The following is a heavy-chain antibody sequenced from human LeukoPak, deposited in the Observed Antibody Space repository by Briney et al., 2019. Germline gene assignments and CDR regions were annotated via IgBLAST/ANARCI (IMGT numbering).Heavy chain of an antibody. CDR2: IYTGGST. J-gene: IGHJ4*02. CDR3: ARNLYYYDSSGYYYY. CDR1: GFTVNSNY. D-gene: IGHD3-22*01. Sequence: GGSLRLSCAASGFTVNSNYMSWVRQAPGKGLEWVSAIYTGGSTYYAGSVKGRFTISRDNSKNTLYLQMNSLRAEDTAVYYCARNLYYYDSSGYYYYWGQGTLVTVSS. V-gene: IGHV3-66*01.